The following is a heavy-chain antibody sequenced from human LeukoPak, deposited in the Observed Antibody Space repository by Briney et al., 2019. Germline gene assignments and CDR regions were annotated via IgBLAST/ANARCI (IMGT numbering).Heavy chain of an antibody. Sequence: ASVKVSCKASGYTFTSYDINWVRQATGQGLEWTGWMNPNSGNTGYSQKFQGRVTMTSDTSMSTAYMELSNLSSEDTAVYYCAREDYYGSGSFSNWFDPWGQGTLVTVSS. CDR1: GYTFTSYD. V-gene: IGHV1-8*01. CDR2: MNPNSGNT. D-gene: IGHD3-10*01. CDR3: AREDYYGSGSFSNWFDP. J-gene: IGHJ5*02.